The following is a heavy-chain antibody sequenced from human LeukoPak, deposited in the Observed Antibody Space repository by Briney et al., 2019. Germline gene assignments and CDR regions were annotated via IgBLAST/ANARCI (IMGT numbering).Heavy chain of an antibody. Sequence: GGSLRLSCAASGFTFSSYDIHWVRQAPGKGLEWVAVISYDGSNKYYADSGKGRFTISRDNSKNTLYLQMNSLRAEDAAVYYCAKDSGGGTFDYWGQGTLVTVSS. D-gene: IGHD2-15*01. CDR2: ISYDGSNK. J-gene: IGHJ4*02. V-gene: IGHV3-30*18. CDR1: GFTFSSYD. CDR3: AKDSGGGTFDY.